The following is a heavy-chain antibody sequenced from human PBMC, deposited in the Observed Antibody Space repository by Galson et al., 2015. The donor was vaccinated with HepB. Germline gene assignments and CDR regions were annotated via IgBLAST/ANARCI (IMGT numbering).Heavy chain of an antibody. CDR2: ISGSGGST. Sequence: SLRLSCAASGFTFSRYAMSWVRQAPGKGLEWVSAISGSGGSTYYADSVKGRFTISRDNSKNTLYLQMNSLRAEDTAVYYCAKDSAPSQYQLLTPPYYYYGMDVWGQGTTVTVSS. CDR3: AKDSAPSQYQLLTPPYYYYGMDV. J-gene: IGHJ6*02. V-gene: IGHV3-23*01. D-gene: IGHD2-2*01. CDR1: GFTFSRYA.